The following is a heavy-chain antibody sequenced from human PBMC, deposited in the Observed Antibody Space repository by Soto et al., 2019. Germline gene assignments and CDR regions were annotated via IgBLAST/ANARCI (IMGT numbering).Heavy chain of an antibody. J-gene: IGHJ6*02. V-gene: IGHV1-46*01. Sequence: ASVKVSCKASGYTFTSYYMHWVRQAPGQGLEWMGIINPSGGSTSYAQKFQGRVTMTRDTSTSTVYMELSSLRSEDTAVYYCASFDFWSGYSLSDYYYGMDVWGQGTTVTSP. CDR1: GYTFTSYY. CDR3: ASFDFWSGYSLSDYYYGMDV. CDR2: INPSGGST. D-gene: IGHD3-3*01.